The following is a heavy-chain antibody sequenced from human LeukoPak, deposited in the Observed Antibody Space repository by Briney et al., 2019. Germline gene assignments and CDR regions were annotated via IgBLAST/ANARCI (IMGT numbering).Heavy chain of an antibody. CDR3: AKEWLSAPYFDY. Sequence: GRSLRLSCAASGFTFDDYAMHWVRQAPGKGLEWVSGISWNSGSIGYAESVKGRFTISRDNAKNSLYLQMNSLRAEDTALYYCAKEWLSAPYFDYWGQGTLVTVSS. CDR2: ISWNSGSI. CDR1: GFTFDDYA. V-gene: IGHV3-9*01. D-gene: IGHD3-22*01. J-gene: IGHJ4*02.